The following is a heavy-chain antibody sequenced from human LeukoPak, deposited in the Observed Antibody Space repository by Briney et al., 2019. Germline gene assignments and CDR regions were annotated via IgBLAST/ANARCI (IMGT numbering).Heavy chain of an antibody. CDR3: ARAVGATHDAFDI. V-gene: IGHV3-48*04. CDR1: GFTFSSYS. Sequence: GGSLRLSCAASGFTFSSYSMNWVRQAPGKGLEWVSSISSSGSTIYYADSVKGRFTISRDNAKNSLYLQMNSLRAEDTAVYYCARAVGATHDAFDIWGQGTMVTVSS. J-gene: IGHJ3*02. CDR2: ISSSGSTI. D-gene: IGHD1-26*01.